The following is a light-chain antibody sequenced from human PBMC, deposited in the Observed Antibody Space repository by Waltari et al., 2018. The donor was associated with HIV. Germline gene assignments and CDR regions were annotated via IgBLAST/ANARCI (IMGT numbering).Light chain of an antibody. CDR1: SSAVGGYNF. Sequence: QSALTQPPSASGSPGQSVTISCAGTSSAVGGYNFVSWYQQHPDKAPKVMIFEVSKRPSGVPDRFSGSKSGNTASLTVSGLQAEDDADYYCSSYTGSNNVVFGGGTKLTVL. CDR2: EVS. CDR3: SSYTGSNNVV. V-gene: IGLV2-8*01. J-gene: IGLJ2*01.